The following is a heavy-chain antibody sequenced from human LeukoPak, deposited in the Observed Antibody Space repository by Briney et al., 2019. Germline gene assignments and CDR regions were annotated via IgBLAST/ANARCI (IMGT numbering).Heavy chain of an antibody. CDR3: AKGDSFGSGSYFHY. Sequence: PGGSQRLSCAASGFTSSSYAMHWVRQAPGKGLEWVAVISYDGSNKYYVDSVEGRFTISRDNSEKSLYLHMTSLRAEDTAVYYCAKGDSFGSGSYFHYWGQGTLVTVSS. CDR2: ISYDGSNK. V-gene: IGHV3-30*14. D-gene: IGHD3-10*01. J-gene: IGHJ4*02. CDR1: GFTSSSYA.